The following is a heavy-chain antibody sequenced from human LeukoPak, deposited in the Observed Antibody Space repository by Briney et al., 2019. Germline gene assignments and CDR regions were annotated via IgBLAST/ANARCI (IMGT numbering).Heavy chain of an antibody. V-gene: IGHV3-21*01. CDR1: GFTFSSYS. Sequence: GGSLRLSCAASGFTFSSYSMNWVRQAPGKGLEWVSSISSSSSYIYYADSVKGRFTISRDNAKNSLYQQMNSLRAEDTAVYYCARETTIFGVGTLDYYYYMDVWGKGTTVTVSS. CDR3: ARETTIFGVGTLDYYYYMDV. CDR2: ISSSSSYI. D-gene: IGHD3-3*01. J-gene: IGHJ6*03.